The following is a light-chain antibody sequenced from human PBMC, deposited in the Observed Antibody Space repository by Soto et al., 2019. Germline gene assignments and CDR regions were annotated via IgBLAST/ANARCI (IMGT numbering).Light chain of an antibody. CDR2: GAS. CDR1: QSVSSSY. Sequence: EIVLTQSPATLSLSPGERASLSCRASQSVSSSYLAWYQQKPGQAPRLLIYGASSRATGIPDRFRGSGSETDFTLTISILRPEDCAVYYCQQYGSSPLTFGGRTKVEIK. CDR3: QQYGSSPLT. J-gene: IGKJ4*01. V-gene: IGKV3-20*01.